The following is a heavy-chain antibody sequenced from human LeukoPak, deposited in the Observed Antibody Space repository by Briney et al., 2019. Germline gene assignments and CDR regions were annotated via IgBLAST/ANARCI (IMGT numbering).Heavy chain of an antibody. J-gene: IGHJ4*02. D-gene: IGHD3-10*01. CDR3: ARSYGSGTYLTPYYFDY. CDR2: IYYSGST. Sequence: SGTLSLTCAVSGGSISSSSYYWGWIRQPPGKGLEWIGSIYYSGSTYYNPSLKSRVTISVDTSKNQFSLKLSSVTAADTAVYYCARSYGSGTYLTPYYFDYWGQGTLVTVSS. CDR1: GGSISSSSYY. V-gene: IGHV4-39*07.